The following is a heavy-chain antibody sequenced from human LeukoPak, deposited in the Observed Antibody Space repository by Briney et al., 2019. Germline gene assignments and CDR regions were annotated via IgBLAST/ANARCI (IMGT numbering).Heavy chain of an antibody. Sequence: PSETLSLTCTVSGGSISSSSYYWGWIRQPPGKGLEWIGSIYYSGSTYYNPSLKSRVTISVDTSKNQFSLKLSSVTAADTAVYYCARRFTMVRGVIRRGNWFDPWGQGTLVTVSS. D-gene: IGHD3-10*01. CDR2: IYYSGST. J-gene: IGHJ5*02. CDR3: ARRFTMVRGVIRRGNWFDP. CDR1: GGSISSSSYY. V-gene: IGHV4-39*01.